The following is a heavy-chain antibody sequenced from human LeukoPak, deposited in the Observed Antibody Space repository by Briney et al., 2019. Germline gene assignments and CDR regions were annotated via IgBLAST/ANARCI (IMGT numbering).Heavy chain of an antibody. CDR3: ASASSHRIAAGGDY. J-gene: IGHJ4*02. Sequence: PGGSLRLSCAASGFTFSNYWMHWVRQAPGKGLVWFSRINSDGSSRNYADSVKGRFTISRDNAKNTLYLQMNSLRVEDTAVYYCASASSHRIAAGGDYWGQGTLVTVSS. D-gene: IGHD6-13*01. CDR1: GFTFSNYW. CDR2: INSDGSSR. V-gene: IGHV3-74*01.